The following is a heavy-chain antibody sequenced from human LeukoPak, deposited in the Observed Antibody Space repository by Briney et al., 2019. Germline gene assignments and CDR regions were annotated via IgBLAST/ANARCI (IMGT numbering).Heavy chain of an antibody. CDR3: AREDSSGYYEPFDY. D-gene: IGHD3-22*01. Sequence: SETLSLTCTVSGGSISSYYWSWIRQPARKGLEWIGRIYTSGSTNYNPSLKSRVTMSVDTSKNQFSLKLSSVTAADTAVYYCAREDSSGYYEPFDYWGQGTLVTVSS. V-gene: IGHV4-4*07. CDR1: GGSISSYY. J-gene: IGHJ4*02. CDR2: IYTSGST.